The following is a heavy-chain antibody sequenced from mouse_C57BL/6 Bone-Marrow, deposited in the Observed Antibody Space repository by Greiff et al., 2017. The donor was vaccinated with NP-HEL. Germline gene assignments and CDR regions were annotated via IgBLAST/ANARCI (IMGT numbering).Heavy chain of an antibody. J-gene: IGHJ3*01. CDR1: GFTFSSYA. Sequence: EVKLMESGGGLVKPGGSLKLSCAASGFTFSSYAMSWVRQTPEKRLEWVAIISDGGSYTYYPDNVKGRITITRDNTKNNLYLQMSHLKSEDTAMYYCAREWWLRGLAYWGQGTLVTVSA. CDR2: ISDGGSYT. D-gene: IGHD2-2*01. V-gene: IGHV5-4*01. CDR3: AREWWLRGLAY.